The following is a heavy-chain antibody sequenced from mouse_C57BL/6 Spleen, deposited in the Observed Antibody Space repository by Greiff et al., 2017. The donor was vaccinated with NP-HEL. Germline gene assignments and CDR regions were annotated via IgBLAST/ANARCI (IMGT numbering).Heavy chain of an antibody. CDR3: TTQLGRAWFAY. V-gene: IGHV14-4*01. J-gene: IGHJ3*01. CDR1: GFNIKDDY. Sequence: VQLQQSGAELVRPGASVKLSCTASGFNIKDDYMHWVKQRPEQGLELNGWIDPENGDTEYASKFQGKATITADTSSNTAYLQLSSLTSEDTAVYYCTTQLGRAWFAYWGQGTLVTVSA. D-gene: IGHD4-1*02. CDR2: IDPENGDT.